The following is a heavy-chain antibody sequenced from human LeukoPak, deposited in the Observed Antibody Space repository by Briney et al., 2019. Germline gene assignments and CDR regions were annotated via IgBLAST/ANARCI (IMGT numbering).Heavy chain of an antibody. V-gene: IGHV3-7*01. J-gene: IGHJ4*02. CDR1: GFTFSTYW. CDR3: ARERQNKDFWSGGDY. Sequence: GGSLRLSCAASGFTFSTYWMSWVRQAPGKGLEWVANIKQDGSEKYYVDSVKGRFTISRDNPENSLYLQMNTLRPEDTAVYYCARERQNKDFWSGGDYWGQGTLVTVSS. D-gene: IGHD3-3*01. CDR2: IKQDGSEK.